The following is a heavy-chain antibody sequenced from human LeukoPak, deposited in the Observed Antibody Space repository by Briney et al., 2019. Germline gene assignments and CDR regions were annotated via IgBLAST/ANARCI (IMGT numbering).Heavy chain of an antibody. J-gene: IGHJ4*02. D-gene: IGHD6-13*01. V-gene: IGHV3-23*01. Sequence: GGSLRLSCAASGFTFTNFAMSWRRQTPGKGLEWVSATSGSGGSTYYADSVKGRFTISRDNSKNTLYLQMSSLRPEDTAVYYCAKDFDIAAAGTYLDNWGQGTLVTVSS. CDR2: TSGSGGST. CDR1: GFTFTNFA. CDR3: AKDFDIAAAGTYLDN.